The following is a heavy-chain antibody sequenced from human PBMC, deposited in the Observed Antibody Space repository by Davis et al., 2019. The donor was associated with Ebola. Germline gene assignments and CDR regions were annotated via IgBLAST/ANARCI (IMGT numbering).Heavy chain of an antibody. CDR3: SRVGYCSGGDCPPQ. CDR1: GYSINRGYY. CDR2: FYPSRST. Sequence: SETLSLTCAVSGYSINRGYYWGWIRQPPGKGLEYIGSFYPSRSTYYNPSLKSRVAISVDASKNQFSLKLRSVTASDTAVYYCSRVGYCSGGDCPPQWGPGTLVTVSS. D-gene: IGHD2-15*01. J-gene: IGHJ4*01. V-gene: IGHV4-38-2*01.